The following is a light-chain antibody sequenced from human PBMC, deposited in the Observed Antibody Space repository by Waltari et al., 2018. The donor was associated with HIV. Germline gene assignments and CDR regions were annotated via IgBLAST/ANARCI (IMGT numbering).Light chain of an antibody. CDR2: GAS. CDR1: RHRNIL. Sequence: DIQLTQSPSSVAASVGDTVTITCRASRHRNILLAWFQQKPGKGHRLRIYGASTLKSGVPARFSGSASGTEFTLTITSLQPEDCGTYFCQQTGSTPFTFGGGTKVEI. J-gene: IGKJ4*01. CDR3: QQTGSTPFT. V-gene: IGKV1-12*01.